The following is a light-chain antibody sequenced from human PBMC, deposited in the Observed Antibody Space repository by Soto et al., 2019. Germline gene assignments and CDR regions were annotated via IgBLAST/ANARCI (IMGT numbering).Light chain of an antibody. CDR2: RDN. V-gene: IGLV1-44*01. CDR3: AAWDDSLNGWV. CDR1: RSNIGGNA. Sequence: QPVLTQPPSASRTPGQTVTISCAGRRSNIGGNAVNWYQQVPATAPRLLIYRDNQRPSGVPDRFSGSKSGTSASLAISGLQSEDEADYYCAAWDDSLNGWVFGGGTKLTVL. J-gene: IGLJ3*02.